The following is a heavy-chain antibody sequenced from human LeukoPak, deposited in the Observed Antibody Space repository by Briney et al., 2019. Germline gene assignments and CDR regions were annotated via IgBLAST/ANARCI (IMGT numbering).Heavy chain of an antibody. CDR1: GYTFTSYG. V-gene: IGHV1-18*01. CDR3: ARDRCSSASCKNYYYYGMDV. D-gene: IGHD2-2*01. CDR2: ISAYNGNT. Sequence: ASVKVSCKASGYTFTSYGSSWVRQAPGQGLEWMGWISAYNGNTNYAQKLQGRVTMTTDTSTSTAYMELRSLRSDDTAVYYCARDRCSSASCKNYYYYGMDVWGQGTTVTVSS. J-gene: IGHJ6*02.